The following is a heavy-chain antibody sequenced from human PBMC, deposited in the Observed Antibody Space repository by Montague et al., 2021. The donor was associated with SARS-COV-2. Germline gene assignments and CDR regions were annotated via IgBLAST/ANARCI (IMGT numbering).Heavy chain of an antibody. D-gene: IGHD6-19*01. V-gene: IGHV2-70*01. CDR3: ARFPEYSSGGGPDWNFDL. CDR1: GFSVSTSGLC. J-gene: IGHJ2*01. CDR2: IDWDDDT. Sequence: PALVKPTQTLTLTCTFSGFSVSTSGLCVSWIRQPPGKALEWLALIDWDDDTYYSTSLQTRLAISKDTSKNQVVLTMTDMDPVDPGTYYCARFPEYSSGGGPDWNFDLWGRGTLVTVSS.